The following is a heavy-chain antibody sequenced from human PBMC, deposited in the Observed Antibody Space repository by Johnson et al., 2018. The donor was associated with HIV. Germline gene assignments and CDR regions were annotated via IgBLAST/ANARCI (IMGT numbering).Heavy chain of an antibody. CDR2: IGTAGDA. CDR3: AKESYTVGLDI. D-gene: IGHD4-11*01. V-gene: IGHV3-13*01. Sequence: VQLVESGGGLVQPGGSLRLSCAASGFTFSSYDMHWVRQTTGKGLEWVSAIGTAGDAYYPGSVKGRFTISRENAKNSLYLQMNSLRPEDTAVYDCAKESYTVGLDIWGQGTMVTVSS. CDR1: GFTFSSYD. J-gene: IGHJ3*02.